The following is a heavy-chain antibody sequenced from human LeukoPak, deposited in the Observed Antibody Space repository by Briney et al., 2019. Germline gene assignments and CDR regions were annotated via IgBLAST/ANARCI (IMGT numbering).Heavy chain of an antibody. J-gene: IGHJ5*02. CDR3: ARPRELPVVVPAAMGPHWFDP. CDR2: INHSGST. Sequence: PSETLSLTCAVYGGSFSGYYWSWIRQPPGKGLEWIGEINHSGSTNYNPSLKSRVTISVDTSKNQFSLKLSSVTAADTAVYYCARPRELPVVVPAAMGPHWFDPWGQGTLVTVSS. V-gene: IGHV4-34*01. CDR1: GGSFSGYY. D-gene: IGHD2-2*01.